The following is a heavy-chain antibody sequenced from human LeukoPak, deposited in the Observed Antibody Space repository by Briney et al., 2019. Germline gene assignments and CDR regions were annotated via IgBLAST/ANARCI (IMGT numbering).Heavy chain of an antibody. Sequence: ASVKVSCKASGGTFSSYAISWVRQAPGQGLEWMGRIIPILGIANYAQKFQGRVTITADKSTSTAYMELSSLRSEDTAVYYCARDGGYQLLYAFDFWGQGTMVTVSS. V-gene: IGHV1-69*04. J-gene: IGHJ3*01. D-gene: IGHD2-2*02. CDR3: ARDGGYQLLYAFDF. CDR1: GGTFSSYA. CDR2: IIPILGIA.